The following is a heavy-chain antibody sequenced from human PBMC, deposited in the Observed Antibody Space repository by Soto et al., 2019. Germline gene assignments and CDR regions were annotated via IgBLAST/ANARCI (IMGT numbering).Heavy chain of an antibody. CDR3: AARPYYYYGLDV. J-gene: IGHJ6*02. CDR1: GGSISSGGYS. Sequence: SETLSLTCAVSGGSISSGGYSWSWIRQPPGKGLEWIGYIYHSGSTYYNPSLKSRVTISVDRSKNQFSLKLSSVTAADTGLYYCAARPYYYYGLDVWGQGTTVTVSS. D-gene: IGHD3-10*01. CDR2: IYHSGST. V-gene: IGHV4-30-2*01.